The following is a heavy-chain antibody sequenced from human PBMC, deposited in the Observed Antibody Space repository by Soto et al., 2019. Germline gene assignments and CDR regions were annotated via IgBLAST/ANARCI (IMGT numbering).Heavy chain of an antibody. Sequence: GGSLRLSCAASGFTFSNAWMNWVRQAPGKGLEWVGRIKSETDGGTTDYAAPVKGRFTISRDDSKNTLYLQMNSLKTEDTAVYYCTTGGRSGYGYFDYWGQGTLVTVSS. CDR3: TTGGRSGYGYFDY. J-gene: IGHJ4*02. CDR2: IKSETDGGTT. D-gene: IGHD5-12*01. V-gene: IGHV3-15*07. CDR1: GFTFSNAW.